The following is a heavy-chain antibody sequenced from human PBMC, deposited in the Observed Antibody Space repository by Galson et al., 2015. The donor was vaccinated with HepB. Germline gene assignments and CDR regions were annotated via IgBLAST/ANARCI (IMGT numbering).Heavy chain of an antibody. CDR2: FDPEDGET. J-gene: IGHJ4*02. Sequence: SVKVSCKVSGYTLTELSMHWVRQAPGKGLEWMGGFDPEDGETIYAQKFQGRVTMTEDTSTDTAYMELSSLRSEDTAVYYCATDFDGAAAFDYWGQGTLVTVSS. CDR3: ATDFDGAAAFDY. CDR1: GYTLTELS. D-gene: IGHD6-13*01. V-gene: IGHV1-24*01.